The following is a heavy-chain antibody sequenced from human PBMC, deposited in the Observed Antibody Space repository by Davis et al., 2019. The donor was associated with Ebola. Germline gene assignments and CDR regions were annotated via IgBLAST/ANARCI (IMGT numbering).Heavy chain of an antibody. Sequence: PGGSLRLSCAASGFTFSSYAMSWVRQAPGKGLEWVSAISGSGGSTYYADSVKGRFTISRDNSKNTLYLQMNSLRAEDTAVYYCAKGEGYYDFWSGQYQGAFDIWGQGTMVTVSS. V-gene: IGHV3-23*01. J-gene: IGHJ3*02. CDR1: GFTFSSYA. CDR3: AKGEGYYDFWSGQYQGAFDI. D-gene: IGHD3-3*01. CDR2: ISGSGGST.